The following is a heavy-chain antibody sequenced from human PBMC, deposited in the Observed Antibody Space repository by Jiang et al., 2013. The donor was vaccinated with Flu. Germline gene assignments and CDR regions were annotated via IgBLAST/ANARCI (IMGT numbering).Heavy chain of an antibody. CDR2: ISRNSGTI. J-gene: IGHJ3*01. V-gene: IGHV3-48*02. CDR3: AKVLLSSSGSYRLGAFDV. Sequence: VQLLESGGGLIQPGGSLRLSCAASGFTFSNYSMNWVRQAPGKGLEWVSYISRNSGTIYYADSVRGRFTISRDNAKNSLFLQMNSLRDEDTALYYCAKVLLSSSGSYRLGAFDVWGQGTMVTVSS. D-gene: IGHD1-26*01. CDR1: GFTFSNYS.